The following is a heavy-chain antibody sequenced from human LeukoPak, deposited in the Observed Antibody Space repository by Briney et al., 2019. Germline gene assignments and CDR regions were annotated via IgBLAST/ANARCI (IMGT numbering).Heavy chain of an antibody. J-gene: IGHJ4*02. Sequence: PGGSLRLSCAASGFTFSSHSMNWVRQAPGKGLEWVSSISSSSNYIYYADSVKGRFTISRDNAKNSLYLQMNSLRAEDTAVYYCASVGLSSSWLFDYWGQGTLVTVSS. V-gene: IGHV3-21*01. CDR3: ASVGLSSSWLFDY. D-gene: IGHD6-13*01. CDR1: GFTFSSHS. CDR2: ISSSSNYI.